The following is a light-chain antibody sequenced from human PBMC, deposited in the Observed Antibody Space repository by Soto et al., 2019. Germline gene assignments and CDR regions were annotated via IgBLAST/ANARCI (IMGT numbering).Light chain of an antibody. CDR3: MHGTHWF. CDR1: QSLVYSDGNTY. CDR2: KVS. V-gene: IGKV2-30*01. J-gene: IGKJ2*01. Sequence: DVVMTQSPLSLPVTLGQPASISCRSSQSLVYSDGNTYLNWFQQRPGQSPRRLIYKVSNRDSGVPDRFSGSGSGTDFTLKISRVEAEDVGVYYCMHGTHWFFGQGTKLEIK.